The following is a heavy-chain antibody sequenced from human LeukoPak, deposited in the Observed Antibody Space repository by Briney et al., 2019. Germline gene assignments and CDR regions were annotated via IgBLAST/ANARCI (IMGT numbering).Heavy chain of an antibody. J-gene: IGHJ3*02. Sequence: SVKVSCKASGDTFSSYAISWVRQAPGQGLEWMGGIIPIFGTANYAQKFQGRVTITADESTSTAYMELSSLRSEDTAVYYCAKSDRDSSGYYSLDAFDIWGQGTMVTVSS. V-gene: IGHV1-69*01. CDR2: IIPIFGTA. CDR1: GDTFSSYA. D-gene: IGHD3-22*01. CDR3: AKSDRDSSGYYSLDAFDI.